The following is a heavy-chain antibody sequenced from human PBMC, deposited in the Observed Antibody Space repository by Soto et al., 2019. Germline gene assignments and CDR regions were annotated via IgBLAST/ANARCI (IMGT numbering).Heavy chain of an antibody. CDR3: AHSTYDFWSGYYPKYYFDY. J-gene: IGHJ4*02. CDR2: IYWDDDK. Sequence: KESGPTLVKPTQTLTLTCTFSGFSLSTSGVGVGWIRQPPGKALEWLALIYWDDDKRYSPSLKSRLTITKDTSKNQVVLTMTNMDPVDTATYYCAHSTYDFWSGYYPKYYFDYWGQGTLVTVSS. V-gene: IGHV2-5*02. D-gene: IGHD3-3*01. CDR1: GFSLSTSGVG.